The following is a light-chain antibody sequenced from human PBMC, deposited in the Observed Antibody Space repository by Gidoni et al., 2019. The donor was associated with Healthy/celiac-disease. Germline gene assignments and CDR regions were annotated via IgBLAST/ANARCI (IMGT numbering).Light chain of an antibody. CDR3: QQGYITPIT. J-gene: IGKJ5*01. Sequence: DIQMTQSPSSLSASVGDRVTITCRASQSISSYLNWYQQKPGKAPKLLIYAASSLQSGVPSRFSGSGSGTDFTLTISSLQPEDFATYYCQQGYITPITFGQGTRLEIK. CDR2: AAS. V-gene: IGKV1-39*01. CDR1: QSISSY.